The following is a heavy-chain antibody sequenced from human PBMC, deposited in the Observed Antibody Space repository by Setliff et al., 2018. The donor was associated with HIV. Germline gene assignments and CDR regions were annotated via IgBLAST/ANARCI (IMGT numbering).Heavy chain of an antibody. CDR1: GYTLTELS. CDR2: FDPEDGET. J-gene: IGHJ4*02. V-gene: IGHV1-24*01. CDR3: ARSDHSSGYYYNFDY. Sequence: ASVKVSCKISGYTLTELSIHWVRQAPGKGLEWMANFDPEDGETFYAQKFQGRLTMTEDTSTDTAYMELSSLRSDDTAMYYCARSDHSSGYYYNFDYWGQGTLVTVSS. D-gene: IGHD3-22*01.